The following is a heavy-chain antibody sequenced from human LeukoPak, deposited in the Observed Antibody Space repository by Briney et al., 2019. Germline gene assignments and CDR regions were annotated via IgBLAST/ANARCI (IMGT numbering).Heavy chain of an antibody. J-gene: IGHJ5*02. CDR1: GFIFSNYG. D-gene: IGHD3-10*01. CDR3: AKDLLKEGTYGSGIDWFDP. V-gene: IGHV3-30*02. Sequence: GGSLRLSCAASGFIFSNYGMHWVRQAPGKGLEWVSFIRYDGSHKHYADSVKGRFTISRENSKKTLYLQMNSLRPEDTAMYYGAKDLLKEGTYGSGIDWFDPWGQGAQVTVPS. CDR2: IRYDGSHK.